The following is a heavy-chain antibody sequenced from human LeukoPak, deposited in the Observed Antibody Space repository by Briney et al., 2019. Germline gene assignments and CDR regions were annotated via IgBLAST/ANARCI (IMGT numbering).Heavy chain of an antibody. CDR1: GYTFTRYG. Sequence: GASVKVSCKASGYTFTRYGITWVRQAPGQGLEWMGWISVYNGNTNYAQKLQGRVTMTTETSASTAYMELRSLRPDDTAVYYCARDYSRGDPDYWGQGTLVTVSS. D-gene: IGHD3-22*01. CDR2: ISVYNGNT. CDR3: ARDYSRGDPDY. J-gene: IGHJ4*02. V-gene: IGHV1-18*01.